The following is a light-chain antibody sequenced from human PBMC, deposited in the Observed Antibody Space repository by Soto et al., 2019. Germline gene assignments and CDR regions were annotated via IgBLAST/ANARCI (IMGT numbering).Light chain of an antibody. CDR2: RIN. J-gene: IGLJ2*01. Sequence: QSVLTQPPSGSGTPGQRVTISCSGSSSNIGSNYVYWYQQFPGTAPKLLIYRINQRPSGVPDRFSGSKSGTSASLAISGLRSEDEADYYCAAWDDSLSGPVFGGGTKLTVL. V-gene: IGLV1-47*01. CDR3: AAWDDSLSGPV. CDR1: SSNIGSNY.